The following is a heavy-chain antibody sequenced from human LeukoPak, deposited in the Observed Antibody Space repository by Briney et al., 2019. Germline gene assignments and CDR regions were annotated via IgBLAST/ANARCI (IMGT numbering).Heavy chain of an antibody. D-gene: IGHD1-26*01. V-gene: IGHV3-20*04. J-gene: IGHJ4*02. CDR3: ARDGEGATPGGFDY. CDR1: GFYFANYA. CDR2: ISWNGGST. Sequence: GGSLRLSCAASGFYFANYAMSWVRQAPGKGLEWVSGISWNGGSTDYADSVKGRFTISRDNAKNSLYLQMNFLRAEDTALYYCARDGEGATPGGFDYWGQGTLVTVSS.